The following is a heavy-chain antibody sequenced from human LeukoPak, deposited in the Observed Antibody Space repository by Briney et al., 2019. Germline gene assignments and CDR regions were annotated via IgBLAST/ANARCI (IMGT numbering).Heavy chain of an antibody. D-gene: IGHD5-12*01. CDR2: IYYSGST. J-gene: IGHJ4*02. CDR1: GGSISSYY. CDR3: ARHSRGYDSEFGY. Sequence: SETLSLTCTVSGGSISSYYWSWIRQPPGKGLEWIGYIYYSGSTNYNPSLKSRVTISVDKSRNQFSLTLSSVTAADTAVYYCARHSRGYDSEFGYWGQGTLVTVSS. V-gene: IGHV4-59*08.